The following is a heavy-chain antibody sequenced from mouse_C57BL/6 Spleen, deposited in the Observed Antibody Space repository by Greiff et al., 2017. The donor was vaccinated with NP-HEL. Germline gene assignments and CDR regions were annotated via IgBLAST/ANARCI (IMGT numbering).Heavy chain of an antibody. CDR2: INPGSGGT. CDR3: ARTDAMDY. D-gene: IGHD3-2*01. J-gene: IGHJ4*01. CDR1: GYAFTNYL. V-gene: IGHV1-54*01. Sequence: VQLQQSGAELVRPGTSVKVSCKASGYAFTNYLIEWVKQRPGQGLEWIGVINPGSGGTKYNEKFKGKATLTADKSSSTAYMQLSSLTSEDSSVYFCARTDAMDYWGQGTSVTVSS.